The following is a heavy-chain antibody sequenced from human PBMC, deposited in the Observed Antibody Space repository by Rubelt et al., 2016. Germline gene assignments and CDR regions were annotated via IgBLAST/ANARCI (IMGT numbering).Heavy chain of an antibody. D-gene: IGHD1-1*01. CDR3: AGGHGTAIDY. V-gene: IGHV4-39*07. CDR2: IYYRGNT. CDR1: GGSISSSDYY. Sequence: QLQLQESGPGLVQPSETLSLTCTVSGGSISSSDYYWGWIRQPPGKGLEWIGSIYYRGNTYYTPSLTRRVTVALNTSNNQFSRRLRAVTAADTAVYYCAGGHGTAIDYWDLGTLVTVSS. J-gene: IGHJ4*02.